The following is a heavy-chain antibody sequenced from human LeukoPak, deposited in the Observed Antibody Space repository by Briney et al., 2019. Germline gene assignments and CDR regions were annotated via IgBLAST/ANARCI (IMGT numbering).Heavy chain of an antibody. D-gene: IGHD1-26*01. V-gene: IGHV1-2*02. Sequence: GASVKVSCKASGYTFTGYYMHWVRQAPGQGLEWMGWINPNSGGTNYAQKFQGRVTMTRDTSISTAYLQWSSLKASDTAMYYCARLDGIMAVGASFDYWGQGTLVTVSS. CDR2: INPNSGGT. CDR1: GYTFTGYY. CDR3: ARLDGIMAVGASFDY. J-gene: IGHJ4*02.